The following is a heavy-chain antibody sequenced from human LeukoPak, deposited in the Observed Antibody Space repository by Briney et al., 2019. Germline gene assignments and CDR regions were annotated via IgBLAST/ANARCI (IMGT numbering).Heavy chain of an antibody. Sequence: GAAVKLSCTASAYTFTSYGISWVRQAPGQGLEWMGWISAYNGDTNYAQKLQGRVTITTDTSTSTAYMELRSRSSDATAVSYCARAAGPWGQGALVTVSS. CDR2: ISAYNGDT. J-gene: IGHJ5*02. CDR1: AYTFTSYG. D-gene: IGHD3-10*01. CDR3: ARAAGP. V-gene: IGHV1-18*01.